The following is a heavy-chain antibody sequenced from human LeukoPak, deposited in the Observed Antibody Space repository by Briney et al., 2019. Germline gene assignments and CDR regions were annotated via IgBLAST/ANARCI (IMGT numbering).Heavy chain of an antibody. J-gene: IGHJ4*02. Sequence: GGSLRLSCAASGFTFDDYAMHWVRQAPGKGLEWVSGISWNSGSIGYADSVKGRFTISRDNAKNSLHLQMNSLRAEDTALYYCAKGYDILTGYSPLDYWGQGTLVTVSS. CDR3: AKGYDILTGYSPLDY. CDR1: GFTFDDYA. D-gene: IGHD3-9*01. V-gene: IGHV3-9*01. CDR2: ISWNSGSI.